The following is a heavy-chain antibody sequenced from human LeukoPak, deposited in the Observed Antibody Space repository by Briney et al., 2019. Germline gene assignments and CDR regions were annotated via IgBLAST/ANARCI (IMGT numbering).Heavy chain of an antibody. V-gene: IGHV4-59*01. CDR2: IYYSGST. CDR1: GGSISSYY. D-gene: IGHD6-6*01. CDR3: ARGGIAARRFDY. Sequence: ASETLSLTCTVSGGSISSYYWSWIRQPPGKGLEWIGYIYYSGSTNYNPSLKSRVTISVDTSKNQFSLKLSSVTAADTAVYYCARGGIAARRFDYWGQGTLVTVSS. J-gene: IGHJ4*02.